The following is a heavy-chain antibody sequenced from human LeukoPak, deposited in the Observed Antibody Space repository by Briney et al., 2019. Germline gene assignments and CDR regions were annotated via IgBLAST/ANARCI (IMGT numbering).Heavy chain of an antibody. CDR3: ARGAVAGTAYYFDY. CDR1: GGSISSGGYS. Sequence: PSETLSLTCAASGGSISSGGYSWSWIRQPPGKGLEWIGYIYHSGSTYYNPSLKSRVTISVDRSKNQFSLKLSSVTAADTAVYYCARGAVAGTAYYFDYWGQGTLVTVSS. V-gene: IGHV4-30-2*01. CDR2: IYHSGST. J-gene: IGHJ4*02. D-gene: IGHD6-19*01.